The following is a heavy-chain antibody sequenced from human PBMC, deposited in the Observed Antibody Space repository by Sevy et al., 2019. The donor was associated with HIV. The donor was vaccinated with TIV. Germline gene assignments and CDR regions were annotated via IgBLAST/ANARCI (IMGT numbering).Heavy chain of an antibody. CDR1: GFTFSSYS. CDR2: ISSSSSYI. Sequence: GGSLRLSCAASGFTFSSYSMNWVRQAPGKGLEWVSSISSSSSYIYYADSVKGRFTISRDNAKNSLYLQMNSLRAEDTAVYYCARVPRDIVVVAAATQHIDYWGQGTLVTVSS. V-gene: IGHV3-21*01. CDR3: ARVPRDIVVVAAATQHIDY. J-gene: IGHJ4*02. D-gene: IGHD2-15*01.